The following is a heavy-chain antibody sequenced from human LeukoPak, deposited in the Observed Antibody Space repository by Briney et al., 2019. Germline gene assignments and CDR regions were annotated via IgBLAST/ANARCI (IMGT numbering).Heavy chain of an antibody. CDR2: IYHSGST. CDR1: GYSISSGYF. J-gene: IGHJ5*02. D-gene: IGHD6-13*01. CDR3: ARAYSSSWYFNWFDP. Sequence: SETLSLTCTVSGYSISSGYFWGWIRQPPGKGLEWIGTIYHSGSTYYNASLESRVTISVDTSKNQFSLKLSSVTAADTAVYYCARAYSSSWYFNWFDPWGQETLVTVSS. V-gene: IGHV4-38-2*02.